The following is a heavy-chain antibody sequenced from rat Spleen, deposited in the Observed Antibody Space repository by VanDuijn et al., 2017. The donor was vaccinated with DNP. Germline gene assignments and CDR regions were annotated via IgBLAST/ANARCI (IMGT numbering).Heavy chain of an antibody. CDR3: SRSDGYWYFDF. CDR2: MWSGGTT. Sequence: QVQLKESGPGLVQPSQTLSLTCTVSGFSLTNYHVYWVRQSPGKGLEWIGTMWSGGTTDYNSGLRSRLSISRDTSKSQVFLKMNSLQTEDTAIYFCSRSDGYWYFDFWGPGTMVTVSS. D-gene: IGHD1-12*02. CDR1: GFSLTNYH. J-gene: IGHJ1*01. V-gene: IGHV2-15*01.